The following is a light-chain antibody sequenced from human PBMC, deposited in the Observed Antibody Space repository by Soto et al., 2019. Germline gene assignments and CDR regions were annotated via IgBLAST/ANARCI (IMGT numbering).Light chain of an antibody. V-gene: IGKV3-20*01. CDR3: QQYGSSPSLT. J-gene: IGKJ4*01. CDR2: GAS. CDR1: QSVSSY. Sequence: EVRVSQSPATVSLSPGERATLSCRASQSVSSYLAWYQQKPGQAPRLLIYGASSRATGIPDRFSGSGSGTDFTLTISRLEPEDFAVYYCQQYGSSPSLTFGGGTKVDIK.